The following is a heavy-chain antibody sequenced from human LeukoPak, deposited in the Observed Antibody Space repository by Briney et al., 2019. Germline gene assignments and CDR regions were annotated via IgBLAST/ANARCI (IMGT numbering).Heavy chain of an antibody. Sequence: GGSLRLSCAASGFTFTSHGMHWVRQAPGKGLEWVAVVSYDGSNKNYADSMKGRFTISRDDSKNTLYLQMNSLRAEDTAVYYCAKESYYDSSGYSLFDYWGQGTLVTVSS. V-gene: IGHV3-30*18. CDR1: GFTFTSHG. CDR2: VSYDGSNK. CDR3: AKESYYDSSGYSLFDY. J-gene: IGHJ4*02. D-gene: IGHD3-22*01.